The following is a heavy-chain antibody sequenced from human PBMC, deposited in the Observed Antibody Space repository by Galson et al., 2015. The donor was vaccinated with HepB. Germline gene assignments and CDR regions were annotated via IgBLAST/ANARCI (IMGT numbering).Heavy chain of an antibody. V-gene: IGHV1-8*01. CDR2: MNPNSGNT. CDR3: ARGLYCSSTSCLDFDY. J-gene: IGHJ4*02. Sequence: SVKVSCKASGYTFTSYDINWVRQATGQGLEWMGWMNPNSGNTGYAQKFQGRVTMTRNTSISTAYMELSSLRSEDTAVYYCARGLYCSSTSCLDFDYRGQGTLVTVSS. CDR1: GYTFTSYD. D-gene: IGHD2-2*01.